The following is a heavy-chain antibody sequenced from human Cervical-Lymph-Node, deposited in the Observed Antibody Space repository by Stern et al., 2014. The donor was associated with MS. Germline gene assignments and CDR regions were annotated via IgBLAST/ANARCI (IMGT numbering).Heavy chain of an antibody. CDR2: MDPKSGDT. J-gene: IGHJ6*02. CDR3: ARKGQRADYGV. Sequence: QVQLVESGAEVKKPGASVKVSCKASGYTFTNYDINWVRQATGQGLEWMGWMDPKSGDTGFAQKFQGRVTMTRDTSISTAYMELISLRSEDTAVYYCARKGQRADYGVWGQGTTVIVSS. D-gene: IGHD3-16*01. CDR1: GYTFTNYD. V-gene: IGHV1-8*02.